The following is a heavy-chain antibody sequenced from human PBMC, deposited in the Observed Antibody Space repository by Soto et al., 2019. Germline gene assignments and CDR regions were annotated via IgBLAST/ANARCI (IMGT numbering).Heavy chain of an antibody. V-gene: IGHV3-66*01. CDR2: IYSGGST. CDR1: GFTDSSSY. J-gene: IGHJ6*02. Sequence: EVQLVESGGGLVQPGGSLRLSCAASGFTDSSSYMNWVRQGPGKGLEWVSVIYSGGSTNYADSVKGRFTISRDNSKNTLYLQMNSLRAEDTAVYYCAGEYSSSSGYYYYGMDVWGQGTTVTVSS. D-gene: IGHD6-6*01. CDR3: AGEYSSSSGYYYYGMDV.